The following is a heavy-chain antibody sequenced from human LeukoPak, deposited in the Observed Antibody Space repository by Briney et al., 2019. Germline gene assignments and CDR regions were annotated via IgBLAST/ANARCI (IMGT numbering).Heavy chain of an antibody. CDR2: TYYRSKWYN. J-gene: IGHJ4*02. D-gene: IGHD6-19*01. CDR3: ARGARSSVDY. CDR1: GDSVSNNSAA. Sequence: SQTLSLTCAISGDSVSNNSAAWNWIRQSQSRGLEWLGGTYYRSKWYNDYAVSVKSRITINPDTSKNQFSLQLNSVTPEDTAVYYCARGARSSVDYWGQGTLVTVSS. V-gene: IGHV6-1*01.